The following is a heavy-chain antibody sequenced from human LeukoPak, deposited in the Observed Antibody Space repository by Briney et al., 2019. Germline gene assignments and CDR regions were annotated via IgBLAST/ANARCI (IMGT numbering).Heavy chain of an antibody. CDR3: ARAEKRLTTVTPYHFDF. CDR1: GYTFTSYD. V-gene: IGHV1-8*01. J-gene: IGHJ4*02. CDR2: MNPDNGNT. D-gene: IGHD4-17*01. Sequence: GASVKVSCKASGYTFTSYDINWVRQATGQGLEWVGWMNPDNGNTGCAQRFQGRVTVTRDTSISTAHMELDSLGSEDTAVYYCARAEKRLTTVTPYHFDFWGQGTLVTVSS.